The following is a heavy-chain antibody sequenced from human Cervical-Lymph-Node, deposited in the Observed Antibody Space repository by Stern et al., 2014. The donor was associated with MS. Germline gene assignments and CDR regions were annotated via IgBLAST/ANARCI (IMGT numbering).Heavy chain of an antibody. CDR3: ARLRDSSGYYYDY. CDR1: GYTFTSYD. CDR2: MNPHSGNT. Sequence: QVQLLQSGAEVKKPGASVKVSCKASGYTFTSYDINWVRQAPGQGLEWMGWMNPHSGNTGYAQKFQGRVTMTRNTSISTAYMELSSLRSEDTAVYYCARLRDSSGYYYDYWGQGTLVTVSS. J-gene: IGHJ4*02. V-gene: IGHV1-8*01. D-gene: IGHD3-22*01.